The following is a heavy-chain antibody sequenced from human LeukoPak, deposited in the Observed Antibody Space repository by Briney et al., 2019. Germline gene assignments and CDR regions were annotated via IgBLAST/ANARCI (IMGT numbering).Heavy chain of an antibody. CDR2: IIPILGIA. CDR3: ARDSASSGYYYPDAFDI. Sequence: SVKVSCKASGGTFSSYAISWVRQAPGQGLEWMGRIIPILGIANYAQKFQGRVTITADKSTSTAYMELSSLRSEDTAVYYCARDSASSGYYYPDAFDIWGQGTMVTVPS. V-gene: IGHV1-69*04. D-gene: IGHD3-22*01. CDR1: GGTFSSYA. J-gene: IGHJ3*02.